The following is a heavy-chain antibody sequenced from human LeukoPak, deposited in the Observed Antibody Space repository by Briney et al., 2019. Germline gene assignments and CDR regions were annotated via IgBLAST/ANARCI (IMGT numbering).Heavy chain of an antibody. V-gene: IGHV3-7*01. Sequence: GGSLRLSCVASDFTFSCYWMTWVRQAPGKGLEWLANILPDGSQKYYVDSAKGRFTISRDNPKNSLYLQINNLKAEDTAVYYCGRLAHNAWYAIDFWGQGALVTVSS. J-gene: IGHJ4*02. CDR3: GRLAHNAWYAIDF. CDR1: DFTFSCYW. D-gene: IGHD6-13*01. CDR2: ILPDGSQK.